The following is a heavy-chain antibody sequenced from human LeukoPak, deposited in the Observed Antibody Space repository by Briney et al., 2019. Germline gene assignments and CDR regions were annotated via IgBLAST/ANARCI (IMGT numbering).Heavy chain of an antibody. J-gene: IGHJ4*02. CDR2: IYYSGST. CDR1: GGSISSYY. Sequence: SETLSLTCSVSGGSISSYYWSWIRQPPGKGLEWIGYIYYSGSTNYNPSLKSRVTISVDTSKNQFSLKLSSVTAADTAVYYCARVICSSTSCYPDYWGQGTLVTVSS. V-gene: IGHV4-59*01. CDR3: ARVICSSTSCYPDY. D-gene: IGHD2-2*01.